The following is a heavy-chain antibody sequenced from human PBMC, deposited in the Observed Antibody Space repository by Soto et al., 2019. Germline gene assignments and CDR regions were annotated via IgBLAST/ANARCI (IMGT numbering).Heavy chain of an antibody. CDR3: ARMRFGEVPSWFDP. J-gene: IGHJ5*02. V-gene: IGHV4-61*01. D-gene: IGHD3-10*01. CDR1: GGFVSSASYF. Sequence: QVQLQESGPGLVKPSETLSLTCTVSGGFVSSASYFWSWIRQPPGKEMEFIAYVYYTGTTKYSPPPKRRATISLDTSKNQISLNLSSVTTADTAIYYCARMRFGEVPSWFDPWGQGILVTVS. CDR2: VYYTGTT.